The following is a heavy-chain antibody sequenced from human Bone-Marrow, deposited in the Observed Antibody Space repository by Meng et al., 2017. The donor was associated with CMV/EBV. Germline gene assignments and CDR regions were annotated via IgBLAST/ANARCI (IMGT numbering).Heavy chain of an antibody. CDR2: FDPEDGET. V-gene: IGHV1-24*01. Sequence: ASVKVSCKVSGYTLTELSRHWVRQAPGKGLEWMGGFDPEDGETIYAQKFQGRVTMTEDTSTDTAYMELSRLRSDDTAVYYCARATRWLQLLARYYFDYWGQGTLVTVSS. J-gene: IGHJ4*02. CDR3: ARATRWLQLLARYYFDY. CDR1: GYTLTELS. D-gene: IGHD5-24*01.